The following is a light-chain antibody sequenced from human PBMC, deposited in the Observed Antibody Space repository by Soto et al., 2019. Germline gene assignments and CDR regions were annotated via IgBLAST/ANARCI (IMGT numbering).Light chain of an antibody. Sequence: EIVLTQSPGTLSLSPGERANLSCRASQRVRSRYLAWYQQKPGQAPRLLMYGASNMATGIPDRFSGSGSGTDFTLTISRLEPEDFAVYFCEKYGSSPPFTFGQGTKVEIK. CDR3: EKYGSSPPFT. J-gene: IGKJ2*01. V-gene: IGKV3-20*01. CDR1: QRVRSRY. CDR2: GAS.